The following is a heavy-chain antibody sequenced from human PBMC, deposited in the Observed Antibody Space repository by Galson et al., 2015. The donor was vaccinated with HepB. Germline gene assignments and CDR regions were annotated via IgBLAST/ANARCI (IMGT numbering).Heavy chain of an antibody. CDR2: INAGNGNT. J-gene: IGHJ5*02. CDR1: GYTFTSYA. V-gene: IGHV1-3*01. CDR3: ARANLFLEWLGGFDP. Sequence: SVKVSCKASGYTFTSYAMHWVRQAPGQRLEWMGWINAGNGNTKYSQKFQGRVTITRDTSASTVYMELSSLRSEDTAVYYCARANLFLEWLGGFDPWGQGTLVTVSS. D-gene: IGHD3-3*01.